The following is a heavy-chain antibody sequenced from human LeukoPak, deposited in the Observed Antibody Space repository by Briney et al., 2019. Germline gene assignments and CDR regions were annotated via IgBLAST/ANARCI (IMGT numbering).Heavy chain of an antibody. Sequence: SETLSLTCTVSGGSISSSSYYWGWIRQPPGKGLEWIGSIYYSGSTYYNPSLKSRVTISVDTSKNQFSLKLSSVTAADTAVYYCAGVPQDYHDSSCWFDPWGQGTLVTVSS. D-gene: IGHD3-22*01. J-gene: IGHJ5*02. CDR3: AGVPQDYHDSSCWFDP. CDR2: IYYSGST. CDR1: GGSISSSSYY. V-gene: IGHV4-39*01.